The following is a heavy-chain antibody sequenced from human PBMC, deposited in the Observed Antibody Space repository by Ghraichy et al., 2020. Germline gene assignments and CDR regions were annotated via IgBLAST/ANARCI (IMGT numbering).Heavy chain of an antibody. Sequence: SETLSLTCTVSGGSISSYYWSWIRQPPGKGLEWIGYIYYSGSTNYNPSLKSRVTISVDTSKNQFSLKLSSVTAADTAVYYCARYIAARPGYNWFDPWGQGTLVTVSS. J-gene: IGHJ5*02. D-gene: IGHD6-6*01. CDR3: ARYIAARPGYNWFDP. CDR1: GGSISSYY. CDR2: IYYSGST. V-gene: IGHV4-59*01.